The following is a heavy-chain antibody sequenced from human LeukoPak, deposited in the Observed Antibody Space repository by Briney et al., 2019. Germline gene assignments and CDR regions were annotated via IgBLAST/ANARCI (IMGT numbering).Heavy chain of an antibody. CDR3: ARGRVSYYYMDV. CDR2: ISSSSSYI. J-gene: IGHJ6*03. V-gene: IGHV3-21*01. D-gene: IGHD6-13*01. CDR1: GFTFSSYS. Sequence: GGSLRLSCAASGFTFSSYSMNWVRQAPGKGLEWVSSISSSSSYIYYAASVKGRFTISRDNAKNSLYLQMNSLRAEDTAVYYCARGRVSYYYMDVWGKGTTVTVSS.